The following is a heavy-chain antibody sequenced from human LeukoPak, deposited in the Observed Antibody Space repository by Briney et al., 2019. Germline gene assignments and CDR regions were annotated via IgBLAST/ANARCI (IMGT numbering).Heavy chain of an antibody. J-gene: IGHJ4*02. CDR1: GYTFSSYG. D-gene: IGHD3/OR15-3a*01. CDR2: ISAYNYNT. V-gene: IGHV1-18*01. CDR3: ARGVGVWTGYYVAAFYFDY. Sequence: ASVKVSCKASGYTFSSYGISWVRQAPGQGLELMGWISAYNYNTNYAQKFQGRVTMTTDKSSSSAYMELRSLRSDDTAVYYCARGVGVWTGYYVAAFYFDYWGQGTLITVYS.